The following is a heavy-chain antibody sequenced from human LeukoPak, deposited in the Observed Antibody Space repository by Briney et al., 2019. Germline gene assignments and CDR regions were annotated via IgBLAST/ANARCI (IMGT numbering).Heavy chain of an antibody. CDR2: IIPIFGTA. CDR3: ARGVLVLRFLEWADYYMDV. CDR1: GGTFSSYA. J-gene: IGHJ6*03. V-gene: IGHV1-69*05. D-gene: IGHD3-3*01. Sequence: SVRVSCKASGGTFSSYAISWVRQAPGQGLEWMGRIIPIFGTANYAQKFQGRVTITTDESTSTAYMELSSLRSEDTAVYYCARGVLVLRFLEWADYYMDVWGKGTTVTVSS.